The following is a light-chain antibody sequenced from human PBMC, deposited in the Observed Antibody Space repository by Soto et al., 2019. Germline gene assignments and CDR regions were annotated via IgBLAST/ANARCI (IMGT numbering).Light chain of an antibody. CDR2: GAS. CDR1: QGIANF. CDR3: QQLTRVPIP. Sequence: IQLTQSPSSLSASVGDRVTISCRAMQGIANFLAWYQQKPGKAPKLLIYGASTLQSGVPSRFSGSGSGTDFTLTISSLQPEDFATYDCQQLTRVPIPFGPGTKVDIK. V-gene: IGKV1-9*01. J-gene: IGKJ3*01.